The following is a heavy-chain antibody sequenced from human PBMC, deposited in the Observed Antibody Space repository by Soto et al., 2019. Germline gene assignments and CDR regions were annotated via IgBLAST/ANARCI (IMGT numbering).Heavy chain of an antibody. J-gene: IGHJ6*02. CDR1: GFTFSSYE. CDR2: ISSSGSTI. D-gene: IGHD3-10*01. V-gene: IGHV3-48*03. CDR3: ARAPVLLWFGESYYYGMDV. Sequence: GSLRLSCAASGFTFSSYEMNWVRQAPGKGLEWVSYISSSGSTIYYADSVKGRFTISRDNAKNSLYLQMNSLRAEDTAVYYCARAPVLLWFGESYYYGMDVWGQGTTVTVSS.